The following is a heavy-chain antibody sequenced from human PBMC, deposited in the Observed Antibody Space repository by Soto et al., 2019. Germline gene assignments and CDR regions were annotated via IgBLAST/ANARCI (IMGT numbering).Heavy chain of an antibody. CDR3: ARDDSAYSSGGPNWFDP. CDR1: GGTFSSYA. CDR2: IIPIFGTA. V-gene: IGHV1-69*13. D-gene: IGHD6-19*01. Sequence: ASVKVSCKASGGTFSSYAISWVRQAPGQGLEWMGGIIPIFGTANYAQKFQGRVTITADESTSTAYMELSSLRSEDTAVYYCARDDSAYSSGGPNWFDPWGEGTLVNDSS. J-gene: IGHJ5*02.